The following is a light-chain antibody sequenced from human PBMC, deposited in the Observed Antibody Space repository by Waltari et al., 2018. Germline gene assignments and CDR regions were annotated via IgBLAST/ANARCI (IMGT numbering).Light chain of an antibody. Sequence: EIVLTQSQGTLSLSPGERATLSCRASQSVSRSLVWYQQKPGQAPRLLIYDASTRATGIPDRCSGSGSGTDFSLTSSRLEPEDFAVYYCQNYVRLPATFGQGTKVEVK. V-gene: IGKV3-20*01. CDR1: QSVSRS. CDR2: DAS. J-gene: IGKJ1*01. CDR3: QNYVRLPAT.